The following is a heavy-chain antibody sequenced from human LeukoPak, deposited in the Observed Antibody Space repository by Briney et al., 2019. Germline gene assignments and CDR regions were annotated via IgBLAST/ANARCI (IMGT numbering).Heavy chain of an antibody. CDR1: GFTFSSYA. V-gene: IGHV3-23*01. D-gene: IGHD2-15*01. J-gene: IGHJ4*02. CDR2: ISGSGGNT. CDR3: AKIAGAYCSGGSCEVDY. Sequence: PGGSLRLSCAASGFTFSSYAMSWVRQAPGKGLEWVSVISGSGGNTYYADSVKGRFTISRDNSKNTLYLQMNSLRAEDTAVYYCAKIAGAYCSGGSCEVDYWGQGTLVTVSS.